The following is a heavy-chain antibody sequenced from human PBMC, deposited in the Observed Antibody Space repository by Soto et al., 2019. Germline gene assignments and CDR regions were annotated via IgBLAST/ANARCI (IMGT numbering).Heavy chain of an antibody. CDR3: ARVSRTVGLDY. Sequence: QVHLQASDPGLVKPSETLSLTCVVSGGSISSAFWWTWVRQSPGKGLEWLGEVSHSGSTKDNPSLKSRVTLSVDKSNNRFSLYMTSVTAADTGVYYCARVSRTVGLDYWGQGTLVTVSS. CDR1: GGSISSAFW. CDR2: VSHSGST. D-gene: IGHD4-17*01. V-gene: IGHV4-4*02. J-gene: IGHJ4*02.